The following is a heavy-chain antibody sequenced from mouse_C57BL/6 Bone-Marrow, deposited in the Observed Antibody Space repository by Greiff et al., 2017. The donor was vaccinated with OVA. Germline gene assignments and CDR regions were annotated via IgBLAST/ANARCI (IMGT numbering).Heavy chain of an antibody. CDR1: GYTFTSYW. CDR3: AREDYGSSDY. Sequence: QVQLQQPGAELVKPGASVKLSCKASGYTFTSYWMQWVKQRPGQGLEWIGEIDPSDSYTNYNQKFKGKATLTVDTSSSTAYMQLSSLTSEDSADYCCAREDYGSSDYWGQGTTLTVSS. J-gene: IGHJ2*01. V-gene: IGHV1-50*01. D-gene: IGHD1-1*01. CDR2: IDPSDSYT.